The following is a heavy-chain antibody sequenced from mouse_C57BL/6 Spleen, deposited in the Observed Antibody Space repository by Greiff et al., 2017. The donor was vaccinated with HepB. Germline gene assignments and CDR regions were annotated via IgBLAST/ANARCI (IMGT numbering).Heavy chain of an antibody. CDR1: GYTFTSYW. CDR3: AGSTNWAWFAY. CDR2: IDPSDSET. Sequence: VQLQQSGAELVRPGSSVKLSCKASGYTFTSYWMHWVKQRPIQGLEWIGNIDPSDSETHYNQKFKDKATLTVDKSSSTAYMQLSSLTSEDSAVYYCAGSTNWAWFAYWGQGTLVTVSA. D-gene: IGHD4-1*01. V-gene: IGHV1-52*01. J-gene: IGHJ3*01.